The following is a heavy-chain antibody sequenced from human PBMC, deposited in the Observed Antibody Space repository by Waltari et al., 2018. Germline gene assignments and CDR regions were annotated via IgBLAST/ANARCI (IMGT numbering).Heavy chain of an antibody. Sequence: QVQLQQWGAGLLKPSETLSLTCAVYGGSFSGYYWSWIRQPPGKGLEWIGEINHCGSTNYNTPLKSRITITVDTNKNQLSLKLSSVTSADTAGYYCASELGELSETYFDIWGQGTMVTVSS. CDR3: ASELGELSETYFDI. D-gene: IGHD3-16*02. V-gene: IGHV4-34*01. CDR2: INHCGST. CDR1: GGSFSGYY. J-gene: IGHJ3*02.